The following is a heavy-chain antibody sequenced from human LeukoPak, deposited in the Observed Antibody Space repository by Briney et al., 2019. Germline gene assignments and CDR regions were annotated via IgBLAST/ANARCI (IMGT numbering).Heavy chain of an antibody. J-gene: IGHJ4*02. Sequence: GESLKISCKGSGYSFANYWISWVRQMPGKGLEWIGRIDPGDSYINYGPSFQGHVTISADKSISTAYLQWSSLKASDTAMYYCARLGAARPLDYWGQGTLVTVSS. D-gene: IGHD6-6*01. CDR1: GYSFANYW. CDR2: IDPGDSYI. CDR3: ARLGAARPLDY. V-gene: IGHV5-10-1*01.